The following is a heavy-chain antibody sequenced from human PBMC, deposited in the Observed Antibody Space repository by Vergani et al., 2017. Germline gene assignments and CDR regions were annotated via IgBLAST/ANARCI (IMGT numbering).Heavy chain of an antibody. CDR2: ISASGGST. J-gene: IGHJ4*02. CDR3: AKDRPRDWETPLFLFDY. D-gene: IGHD1-26*01. CDR1: GFTFTSYG. Sequence: EVQLLESGGGLVQPGESLRLSCTVSGFTFTSYGISWVRQAPGKGLEWVSGISASGGSTYYTASVKGRFIISRDISKNTLYLQMSSLRADDTAVYYCAKDRPRDWETPLFLFDYWGQGTLVAVSS. V-gene: IGHV3-23*01.